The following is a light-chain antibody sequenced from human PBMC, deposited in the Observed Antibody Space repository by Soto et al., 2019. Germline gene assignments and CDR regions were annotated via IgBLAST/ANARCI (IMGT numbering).Light chain of an antibody. J-gene: IGKJ1*01. V-gene: IGKV1-39*01. CDR3: QQRYSIPVT. CDR1: QSISNY. CDR2: AAS. Sequence: DIPMTQSPSSLSASVGDRVTITCRASQSISNYLNWYQFKAGKSPTPLIYAASTLQSGVPPRFSGSGSGTDFTLTISGLQHEDFATYYCQQRYSIPVTFGQGTKVDIK.